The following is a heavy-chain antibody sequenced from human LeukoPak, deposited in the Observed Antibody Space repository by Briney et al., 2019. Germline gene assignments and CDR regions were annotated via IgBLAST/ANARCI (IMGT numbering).Heavy chain of an antibody. Sequence: SQTLSLTCTVSGGSISSGGYYWNWIRQHPGKGLEWIGYIYYSGSTYYNPSLKSRVTISVDTSKNQFSLKLSSVTAADTAVYYCAGVSGYDPNWFDPWGQGTLVTVSS. CDR1: GGSISSGGYY. CDR3: AGVSGYDPNWFDP. D-gene: IGHD5-12*01. V-gene: IGHV4-31*03. J-gene: IGHJ5*02. CDR2: IYYSGST.